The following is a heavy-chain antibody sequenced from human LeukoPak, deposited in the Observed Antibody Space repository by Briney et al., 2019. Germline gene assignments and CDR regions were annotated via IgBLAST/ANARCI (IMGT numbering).Heavy chain of an antibody. Sequence: SVKVSCKASGGTFSSYAISWVRQAPGQGLEWMGGIIPIFGTANYAQNFQGRVTITADEPTSTAYMELSSLRSEDTAVYYCAREGAAAGIFDYWGQGTLVTVSS. CDR1: GGTFSSYA. CDR2: IIPIFGTA. D-gene: IGHD6-13*01. V-gene: IGHV1-69*13. J-gene: IGHJ4*02. CDR3: AREGAAAGIFDY.